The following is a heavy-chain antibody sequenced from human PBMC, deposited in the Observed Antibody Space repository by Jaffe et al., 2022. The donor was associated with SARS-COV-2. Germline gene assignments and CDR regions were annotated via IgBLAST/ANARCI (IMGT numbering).Heavy chain of an antibody. Sequence: EVELLQSGGGVVQPGGSLRLSCAASGFSFSGYDTSWVRQAPGKGLEWVAALSASGTGTTYADSVKDRFTVSRDNSKNTLYLQMDSLRADDTAVYYCAKAKPYWYFDLWGRGTLVTVSS. V-gene: IGHV3-23*01. CDR3: AKAKPYWYFDL. CDR1: GFSFSGYD. CDR2: LSASGTGT. J-gene: IGHJ2*01.